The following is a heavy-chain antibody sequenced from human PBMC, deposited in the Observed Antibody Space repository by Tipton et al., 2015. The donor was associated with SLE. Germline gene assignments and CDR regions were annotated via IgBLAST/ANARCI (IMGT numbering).Heavy chain of an antibody. V-gene: IGHV3-53*01. J-gene: IGHJ3*02. CDR1: GFTVSSNY. CDR3: GRDVYCSGGNCFAFDI. D-gene: IGHD2-15*01. CDR2: IYSGGST. Sequence: SLRLSCAASGFTVSSNYMSWVRQAPGKGLEWVSVIYSGGSTYYADSVKGRFTISRDNSKNTLYLQMNSLRAEDTAVYYCGRDVYCSGGNCFAFDIWGQGTLVTVSS.